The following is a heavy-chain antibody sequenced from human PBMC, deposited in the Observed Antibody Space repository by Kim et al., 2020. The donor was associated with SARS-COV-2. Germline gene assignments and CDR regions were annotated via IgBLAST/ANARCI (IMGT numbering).Heavy chain of an antibody. J-gene: IGHJ4*02. V-gene: IGHV3-23*01. CDR3: AKWGEIDY. Sequence: GGSLRLSCAASGFTFNNYAMNWVRQAPGKGLEWVSTISGTGGSTYYADSVKGRFTISRDNSKNTLYLQMNSLRAEDTAVYYCAKWGEIDYWGQGTLVTVS. D-gene: IGHD3-16*01. CDR2: ISGTGGST. CDR1: GFTFNNYA.